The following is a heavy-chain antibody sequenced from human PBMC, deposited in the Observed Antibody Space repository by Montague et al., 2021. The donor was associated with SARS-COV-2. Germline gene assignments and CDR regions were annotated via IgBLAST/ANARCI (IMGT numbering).Heavy chain of an antibody. J-gene: IGHJ5*02. CDR1: GFKFDNHG. CDR3: ARDITIFGLDP. V-gene: IGHV3-20*04. CDR2: MNWNGGST. Sequence: SLRLSCAASGFKFDNHGMSWVRQAPGKGLEWVSCMNWNGGSTIYXDSVKGRFTISRDNAKNSLSLQMNSLRVEDTALYYCARDITIFGLDPWGQGTLVTVSS. D-gene: IGHD3-3*01.